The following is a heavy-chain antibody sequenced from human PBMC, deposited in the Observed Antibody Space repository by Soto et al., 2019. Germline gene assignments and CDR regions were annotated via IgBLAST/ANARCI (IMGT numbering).Heavy chain of an antibody. J-gene: IGHJ6*02. CDR1: GYTFTSYA. V-gene: IGHV1-3*01. Sequence: VASVKVSCKASGYTFTSYAMHWVRQAPGQRLEWMGWINAGNGNTKYSQKFQGRVTITRDTSASTAYMELSSLRSEDTAVYYCARERGGSTTPIRYGMDVWGQGTTVTVSS. D-gene: IGHD1-26*01. CDR3: ARERGGSTTPIRYGMDV. CDR2: INAGNGNT.